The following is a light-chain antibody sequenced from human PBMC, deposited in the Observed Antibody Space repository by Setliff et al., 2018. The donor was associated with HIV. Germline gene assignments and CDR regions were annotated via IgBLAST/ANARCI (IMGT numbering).Light chain of an antibody. Sequence: SVLTQPAPVSGSPGQSITISSTGIRSDVGNYNYVSWYQAHPGNAPKLMIYDVSTRPSGVSNRFTGSKSGNTASLTISGLQAEDEDDYHCNSYAASNSIYLFGTGTKVTV. CDR3: NSYAASNSIYL. J-gene: IGLJ1*01. V-gene: IGLV2-14*01. CDR2: DVS. CDR1: RSDVGNYNY.